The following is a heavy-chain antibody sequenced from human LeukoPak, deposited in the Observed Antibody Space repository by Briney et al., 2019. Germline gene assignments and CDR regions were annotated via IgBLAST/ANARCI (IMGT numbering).Heavy chain of an antibody. V-gene: IGHV4-59*12. Sequence: SETLSLTCSVSDDSISIYYWSWIRQPPGKGLEWIGYIDHTGSTNYNPSLNSRVTISRDTSKNHFSLELSSVTAADTAVYFCARLVKRWLQPYYYFYMDVWGKGTTVIMSS. D-gene: IGHD5-24*01. J-gene: IGHJ6*03. CDR2: IDHTGST. CDR1: DDSISIYY. CDR3: ARLVKRWLQPYYYFYMDV.